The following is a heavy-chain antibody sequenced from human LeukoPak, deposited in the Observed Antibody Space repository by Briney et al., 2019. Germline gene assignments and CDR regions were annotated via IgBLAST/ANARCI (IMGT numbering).Heavy chain of an antibody. CDR3: ATSSETDCYDSSGPPRYFDL. J-gene: IGHJ2*01. CDR2: FDPEDGET. CDR1: GYTLTELS. D-gene: IGHD3-22*01. V-gene: IGHV1-24*01. Sequence: ASVKVSCKVSGYTLTELSMHWVRQAPGKGLEWMGGFDPEDGETIYAQKFQGRVTMTEDTSTDTAYMELSSLRSEDTAVYYCATSSETDCYDSSGPPRYFDLWGRGTLVTVSS.